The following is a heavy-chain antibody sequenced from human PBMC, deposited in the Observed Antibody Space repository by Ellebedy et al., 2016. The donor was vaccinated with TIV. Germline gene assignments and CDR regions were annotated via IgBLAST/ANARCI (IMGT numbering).Heavy chain of an antibody. CDR2: IRNKAESYAT. CDR1: GFTLSGSA. J-gene: IGHJ3*02. Sequence: GGSLRLXXAASGFTLSGSATHWVRQASGKGLEWVGRIRNKAESYATAYAASVKGRFTISREDSRNTAYLQMNSLKIEDTAVYYCTRHSRSFVADDAFDIWGQGTMVTVSS. CDR3: TRHSRSFVADDAFDI. V-gene: IGHV3-73*01. D-gene: IGHD6-19*01.